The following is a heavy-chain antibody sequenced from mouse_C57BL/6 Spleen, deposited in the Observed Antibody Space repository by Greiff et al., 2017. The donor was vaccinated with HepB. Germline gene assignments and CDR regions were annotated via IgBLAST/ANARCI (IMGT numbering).Heavy chain of an antibody. J-gene: IGHJ4*01. CDR3: AREEGGRDAMDY. Sequence: EVHLVESGPGLVKPSQSLSLTCSVTGYSITSGYYWNWIRQFPGNKLEWMGYISYDGSNNYNPSLKNRISITRDTSKNQFFLKLNSVTTEDTATYYCAREEGGRDAMDYWGQGTSVTVSS. CDR1: GYSITSGYY. CDR2: ISYDGSN. V-gene: IGHV3-6*01.